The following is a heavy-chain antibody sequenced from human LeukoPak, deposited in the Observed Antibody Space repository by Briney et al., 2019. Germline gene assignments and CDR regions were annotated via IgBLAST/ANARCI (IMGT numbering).Heavy chain of an antibody. CDR3: AKIRGGILPNFDY. CDR1: GGSISSYY. Sequence: SETLSLTCTVSGGSISSYYWSWIRQPPGKGLEWIGYIYYSGSTNYNPSLKSRVTLSVDTSKNQFSLKLSSVTAADTAMYYCAKIRGGILPNFDYWGQGMLVTVSS. V-gene: IGHV4-59*01. J-gene: IGHJ4*02. D-gene: IGHD2-15*01. CDR2: IYYSGST.